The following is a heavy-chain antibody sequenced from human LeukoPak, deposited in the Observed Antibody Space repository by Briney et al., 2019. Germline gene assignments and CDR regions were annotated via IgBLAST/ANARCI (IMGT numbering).Heavy chain of an antibody. V-gene: IGHV1-46*02. Sequence: GASVKVSCKASAYTFNGYLIHWVRQAPGQGLEWMGLIDPNGGSTGYAQRFQGRVTVTRDTSTSTVYMELSSLRSEDTAVYYCARGNREYSSSWNDYWGQGTLVTVSA. CDR1: AYTFNGYL. J-gene: IGHJ4*02. CDR3: ARGNREYSSSWNDY. CDR2: IDPNGGST. D-gene: IGHD6-13*01.